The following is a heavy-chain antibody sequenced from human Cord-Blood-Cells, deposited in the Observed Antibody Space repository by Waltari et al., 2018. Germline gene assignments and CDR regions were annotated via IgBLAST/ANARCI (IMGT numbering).Heavy chain of an antibody. D-gene: IGHD2-2*01. V-gene: IGHV4-4*07. Sequence: QVQLQESGPGLVKPSETLSLTCTVPGGSISSYYWSWIRQPARKGLEWIGRIYTSGSTNYNPSLKSRVTMSVDTSKNQFSLKLSSVTAADTAVYYCARDLGIVVVPAANPNWYFDLWGRGTLVTVSS. CDR2: IYTSGST. CDR1: GGSISSYY. J-gene: IGHJ2*01. CDR3: ARDLGIVVVPAANPNWYFDL.